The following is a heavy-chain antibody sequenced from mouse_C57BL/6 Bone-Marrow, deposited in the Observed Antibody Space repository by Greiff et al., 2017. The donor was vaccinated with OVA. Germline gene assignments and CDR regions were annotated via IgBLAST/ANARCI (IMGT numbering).Heavy chain of an antibody. D-gene: IGHD1-1*01. CDR3: ARCATVHRYWYFDV. V-gene: IGHV1-26*01. CDR1: GYTFTDYY. Sequence: EVQLQQSGPELVKPGASVKISCKASGYTFTDYYMNWVKQSHGKSLEWIGDINPNNGGTSYNQKFKGKATLTVDKSSSTAYMELRSLTSEDSAVYYCARCATVHRYWYFDVWGTGTTVTVAS. J-gene: IGHJ1*03. CDR2: INPNNGGT.